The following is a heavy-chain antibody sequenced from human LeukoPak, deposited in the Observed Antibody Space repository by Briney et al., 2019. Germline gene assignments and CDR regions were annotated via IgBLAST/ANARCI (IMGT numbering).Heavy chain of an antibody. J-gene: IGHJ4*02. CDR1: GFTFSSYW. CDR3: TRVSATYDY. CDR2: INGDGSST. Sequence: PGGSLRLSCAASGFTFSSYWMHWVRQAPGKGLVWVSRINGDGSSTTYADSVKGRFTISRDNAKSTLYLQMNSLRAEDTAVYYCTRVSATYDYWGQGTLVTVSS. V-gene: IGHV3-74*01.